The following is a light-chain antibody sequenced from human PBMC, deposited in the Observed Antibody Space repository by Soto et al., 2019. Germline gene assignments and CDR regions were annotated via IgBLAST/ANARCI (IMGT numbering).Light chain of an antibody. J-gene: IGLJ3*02. CDR2: EVT. V-gene: IGLV2-8*01. CDR3: RSYVGSNSLV. CDR1: SSDVGDYNY. Sequence: QSALTQPPSASGSPGQSVTISCTGTSSDVGDYNYVSWYQQHPGKVPKLMIYEVTKRPSGVPARFSGSKSGDTASLTVSGLQAGDEADYYCRSYVGSNSLVFGGGTKLTVL.